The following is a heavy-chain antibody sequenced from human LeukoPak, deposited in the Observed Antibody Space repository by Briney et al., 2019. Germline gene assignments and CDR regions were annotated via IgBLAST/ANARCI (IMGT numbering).Heavy chain of an antibody. D-gene: IGHD2-2*01. CDR1: GFSFTSYA. V-gene: IGHV1-18*01. CDR2: IIPYNGNT. J-gene: IGHJ4*02. CDR3: ARDLYCSVTSCPRLGLFDS. Sequence: ASVKVSCKTSGFSFTSYAISWVRQAPGQGLERMGWIIPYNGNTNYAQKLQGRVTMTTDTSTSTAYMELRSLTSDDTAVYYCARDLYCSVTSCPRLGLFDSWGQGSLVTVTS.